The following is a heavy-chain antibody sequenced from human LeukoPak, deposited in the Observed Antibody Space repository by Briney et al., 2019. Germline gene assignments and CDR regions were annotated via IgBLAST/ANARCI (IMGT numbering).Heavy chain of an antibody. V-gene: IGHV4-59*08. J-gene: IGHJ6*02. CDR3: ARQKTAPPIFEYYGMDI. D-gene: IGHD3-9*01. Sequence: SETLSLTCTVSGGSINNYYWSWIRQPPGKGLEWIGYIYYRGSTTYNPSLKSRVTISVDTSKNQFSLNLSFVTAADTAVYYCARQKTAPPIFEYYGMDIWGQGTTVTVSS. CDR1: GGSINNYY. CDR2: IYYRGST.